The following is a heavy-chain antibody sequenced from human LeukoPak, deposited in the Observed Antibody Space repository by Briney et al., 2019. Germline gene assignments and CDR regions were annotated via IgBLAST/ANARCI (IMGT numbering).Heavy chain of an antibody. Sequence: GGSLRLSCVASGFTFSNYGMSWGRQAPGEGLEWVSAISGIGTYTYYADSVKGRFTISRDNSKNTLYLQMKSLRAEDTALYYCARFTSGIIGNALDIWGQGTMVTVSS. J-gene: IGHJ3*02. D-gene: IGHD1-14*01. CDR2: ISGIGTYT. CDR1: GFTFSNYG. V-gene: IGHV3-23*01. CDR3: ARFTSGIIGNALDI.